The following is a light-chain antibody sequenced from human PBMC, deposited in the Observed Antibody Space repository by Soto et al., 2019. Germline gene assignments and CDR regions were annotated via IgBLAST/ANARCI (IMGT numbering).Light chain of an antibody. V-gene: IGKV1-39*01. CDR2: DAS. CDR3: QQSYTXLQT. CDR1: QTVNNY. Sequence: DIQLTQSPSSLSASVVDTVTITWLAGQTVNNYLNWYQHKPGEVPKLLIYDASSLQSGFASRFSDTASGTDFPLTLINLHPEDFGTYHCQQSYTXLQTFGKGTKV. J-gene: IGKJ2*01.